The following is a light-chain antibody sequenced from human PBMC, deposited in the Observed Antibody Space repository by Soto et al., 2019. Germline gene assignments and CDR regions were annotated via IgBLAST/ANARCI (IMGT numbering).Light chain of an antibody. V-gene: IGKV3-15*01. Sequence: EIVMTQSPTTLSVSPGERATLSFRASQSVSTNLAWYQQKPGQVPSLLIYGASTRASGIPARFSGSGSGTEFTLTIGSLQSEDFAVYYCQQYSSSPSFGQGTRLEIK. CDR1: QSVSTN. CDR3: QQYSSSPS. CDR2: GAS. J-gene: IGKJ5*01.